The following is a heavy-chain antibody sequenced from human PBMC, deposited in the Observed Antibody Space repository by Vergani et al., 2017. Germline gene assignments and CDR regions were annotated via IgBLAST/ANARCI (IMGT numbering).Heavy chain of an antibody. D-gene: IGHD2-2*01. Sequence: QVQLVQSGAEVKKPGASVKVSCKASGYTFTSYYMHWVRQAPGQGLEWMGIINPSGGSTSYAQKFQGRVTMTRDTSTSTVYMELSSLRSEDTAVYYCARDSEGCSSTSCYQSFDYWGQGTLVTVSS. CDR2: INPSGGST. CDR3: ARDSEGCSSTSCYQSFDY. V-gene: IGHV1-46*01. CDR1: GYTFTSYY. J-gene: IGHJ4*02.